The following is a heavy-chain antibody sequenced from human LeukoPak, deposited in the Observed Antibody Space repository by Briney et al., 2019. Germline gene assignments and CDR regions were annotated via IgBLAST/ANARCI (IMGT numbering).Heavy chain of an antibody. J-gene: IGHJ6*03. CDR3: ARGRDARAISYYYYYMDV. CDR2: MNPNSGNT. V-gene: IGHV1-8*01. Sequence: GASVKVSCKASGYTFTSYDINWVRQATGQGLEWMGWMNPNSGNTGYAQKFQGRVTMTRNTSISTAYMELSSLRSEDTAVYCCARGRDARAISYYYYYMDVWGKGTTVTVSS. CDR1: GYTFTSYD. D-gene: IGHD2-2*01.